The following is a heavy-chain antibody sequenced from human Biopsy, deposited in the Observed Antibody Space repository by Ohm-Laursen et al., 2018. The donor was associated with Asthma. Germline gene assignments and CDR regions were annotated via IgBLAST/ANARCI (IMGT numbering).Heavy chain of an antibody. CDR2: ISGSGGST. V-gene: IGHV3-23*01. CDR3: ASQSSGPDFWSGYYYFDY. Sequence: SLRLSCAASGFTFSSYAMSWVCQAPGKGLEWVSAISGSGGSTYYADSVKGRFTISRDNSKNTLYLQMNSLRAGDTAVYYCASQSSGPDFWSGYYYFDYWGQGTLVTVSS. CDR1: GFTFSSYA. D-gene: IGHD3-3*01. J-gene: IGHJ4*02.